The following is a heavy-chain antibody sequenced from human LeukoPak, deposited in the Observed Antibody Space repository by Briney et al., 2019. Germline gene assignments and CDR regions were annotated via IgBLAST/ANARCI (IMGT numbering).Heavy chain of an antibody. Sequence: SETLSLTCAVYGGSFSGYYWSWIRQPPGKGLEWIGEINHSGSTNYNPSLKSRVTISVDTSKNQFSLKLSSVTAADTAVYYCATGAHWFDPWGQGTLVTVSS. CDR2: INHSGST. D-gene: IGHD3-10*01. CDR3: ATGAHWFDP. V-gene: IGHV4-34*01. CDR1: GGSFSGYY. J-gene: IGHJ5*02.